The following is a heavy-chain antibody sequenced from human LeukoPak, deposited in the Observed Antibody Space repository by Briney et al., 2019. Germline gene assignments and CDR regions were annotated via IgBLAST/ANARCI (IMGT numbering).Heavy chain of an antibody. V-gene: IGHV3-23*01. CDR1: GFTFDNYA. CDR3: AKQDERNYYYFMDV. D-gene: IGHD1-1*01. CDR2: ISASGDTT. Sequence: GGSLRLSCAASGFTFDNYAMSWVRQAPGKGLDWVSSISASGDTTYHADSVKGRFTISRDNSKNTLFLQMDSLRAEDTALYYCAKQDERNYYYFMDVWGRGTTVTVSS. J-gene: IGHJ6*03.